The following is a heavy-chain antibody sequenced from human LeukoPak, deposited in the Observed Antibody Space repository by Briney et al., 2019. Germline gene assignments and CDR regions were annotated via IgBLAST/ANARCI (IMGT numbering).Heavy chain of an antibody. CDR3: ARLPYYYDSSGYYYFSFDY. CDR2: INHSGST. Sequence: SETLSLTCAVYGGSFSGYYWSWIRQPPGKGLEWIGEINHSGSTNYNPSLKSRVTISVDTSKNQFSPKLSSVTAADTAVYYCARLPYYYDSSGYYYFSFDYWGQGTLVTVSS. CDR1: GGSFSGYY. D-gene: IGHD3-22*01. J-gene: IGHJ4*02. V-gene: IGHV4-34*01.